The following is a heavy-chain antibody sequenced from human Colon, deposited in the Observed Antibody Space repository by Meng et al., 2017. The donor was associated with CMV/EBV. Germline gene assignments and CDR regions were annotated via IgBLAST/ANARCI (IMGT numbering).Heavy chain of an antibody. CDR3: ARVVGAPGWFDP. J-gene: IGHJ5*02. CDR1: GFTFSSHV. D-gene: IGHD1-26*01. Sequence: CEGSGFTFSSHVMNWVRQSPGKGLEWVAVISKDGNNKYYADSVKGRFTISRDNSKNILYLQINSLRDDDTAVYHCARVVGAPGWFDPWGQGTLVTVSS. CDR2: ISKDGNNK. V-gene: IGHV3-30*03.